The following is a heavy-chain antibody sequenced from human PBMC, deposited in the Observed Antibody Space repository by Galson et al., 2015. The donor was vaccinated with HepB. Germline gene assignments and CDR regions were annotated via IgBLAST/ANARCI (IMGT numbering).Heavy chain of an antibody. J-gene: IGHJ6*02. CDR1: GFSFMSHS. V-gene: IGHV3-48*01. CDR2: ISPGGTE. CDR3: ARNPASYDYYNMDV. D-gene: IGHD3-3*01. Sequence: SLRLSCAASGFSFMSHSMNWVRQSPGKGLEWLAYISPGGTEYYADSARGRFTISRDNVKKAMYLHMSSLRVEDTAVYYCARNPASYDYYNMDVWGQGTTVTVS.